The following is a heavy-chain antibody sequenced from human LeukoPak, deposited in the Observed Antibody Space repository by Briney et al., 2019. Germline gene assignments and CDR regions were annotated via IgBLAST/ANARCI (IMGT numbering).Heavy chain of an antibody. J-gene: IGHJ4*02. CDR3: ARQTLGGGYSYHFDY. CDR1: GGTFSSYA. D-gene: IGHD5-18*01. CDR2: IIPIFGTA. Sequence: GASVKVSCKASGGTFSSYAISWVRQAPGQGLEWMGGIIPIFGTANYAQKFQGRVTITADESTSTAYMELSSVTAADTAVYYCARQTLGGGYSYHFDYWGQGTLVTVSS. V-gene: IGHV1-69*13.